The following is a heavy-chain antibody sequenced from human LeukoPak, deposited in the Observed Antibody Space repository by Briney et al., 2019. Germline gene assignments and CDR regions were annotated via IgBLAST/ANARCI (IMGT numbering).Heavy chain of an antibody. Sequence: GGSLTLSCAASGYTFSDFSVNWVRQAPGKGLEWVSSISVRSNYRYYADSVRGRFTISRDDARDSLFLQKNSLRAEDTAVYFCVRLRRNNDRSGYYYYYDYWGQGTLLTVSS. CDR2: ISVRSNYR. J-gene: IGHJ4*02. CDR3: VRLRRNNDRSGYYYYYDY. V-gene: IGHV3-21*01. CDR1: GYTFSDFS. D-gene: IGHD3-22*01.